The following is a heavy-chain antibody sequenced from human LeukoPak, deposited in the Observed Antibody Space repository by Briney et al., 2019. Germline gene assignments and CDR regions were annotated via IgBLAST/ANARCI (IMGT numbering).Heavy chain of an antibody. D-gene: IGHD7-27*01. Sequence: GGSLRLSCAASGFTFSSYWMSWVRQAPGKGLEWVANIKQDGSEKYYVDSVKGRFTISRDNSKNTLYLQMNSLRAEDTAVYYCAKYGNWGSAGDYWGQGTLVTVSS. CDR1: GFTFSSYW. CDR3: AKYGNWGSAGDY. CDR2: IKQDGSEK. V-gene: IGHV3-7*03. J-gene: IGHJ4*02.